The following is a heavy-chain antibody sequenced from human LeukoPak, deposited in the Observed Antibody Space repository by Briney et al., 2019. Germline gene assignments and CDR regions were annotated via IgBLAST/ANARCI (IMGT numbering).Heavy chain of an antibody. CDR2: IKSKTDGGTT. Sequence: GGSLRLSCAASGFTFSNAWMSWVCQAPGKGLEWVGRIKSKTDGGTTDYAAPVKGRFTISRDDSKNTLYLQMNSLKTEDTAVYYCTTTPLRYFDWFGYWGQGTLVTVSS. J-gene: IGHJ4*02. CDR3: TTTPLRYFDWFGY. D-gene: IGHD3-9*01. V-gene: IGHV3-15*01. CDR1: GFTFSNAW.